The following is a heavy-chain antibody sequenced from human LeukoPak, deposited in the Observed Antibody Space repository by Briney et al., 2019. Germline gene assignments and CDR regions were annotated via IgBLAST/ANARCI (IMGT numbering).Heavy chain of an antibody. CDR1: GGSISSYY. Sequence: PSETLSLTCTVSGGSISSYYWSWIRQPAGKGLEWIGRIHSSGSTDYNSSLKSRVTMSVDTSKNQFSLKLSSVTAADTAVYYCARGAYGSGSTNWFDPWGQGTLVTVSS. CDR2: IHSSGST. D-gene: IGHD3-10*01. CDR3: ARGAYGSGSTNWFDP. V-gene: IGHV4-4*07. J-gene: IGHJ5*02.